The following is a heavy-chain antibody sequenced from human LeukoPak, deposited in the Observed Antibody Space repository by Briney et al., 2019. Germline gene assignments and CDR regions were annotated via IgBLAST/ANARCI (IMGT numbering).Heavy chain of an antibody. CDR2: ISSSSSYI. Sequence: GGSLRLSCAASGFTFSSYSMNWVRQAPGKGLEWVSSISSSSSYIYYADSVKGRFTISRDNAKNSLYLQMNSLRAEDTAVYYCARKIFDYFDYWAREPWSPSPQ. J-gene: IGHJ4*02. CDR1: GFTFSSYS. V-gene: IGHV3-21*01. CDR3: ARKIFDYFDY.